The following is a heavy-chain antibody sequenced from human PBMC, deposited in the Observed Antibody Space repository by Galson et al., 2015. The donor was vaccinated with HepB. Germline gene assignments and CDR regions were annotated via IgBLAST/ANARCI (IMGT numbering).Heavy chain of an antibody. Sequence: SVTVSCKASGYIFSNYAMHWVRQAPGQRLEWMGGIYAGNGKTKDSQKFQDRVTINRDTSASTVYMELTSLRSEDTAVYYCARVGGMGVASSLQNWGQGTLVTVSS. V-gene: IGHV1-3*01. CDR2: IYAGNGKT. D-gene: IGHD3-3*01. J-gene: IGHJ4*02. CDR1: GYIFSNYA. CDR3: ARVGGMGVASSLQN.